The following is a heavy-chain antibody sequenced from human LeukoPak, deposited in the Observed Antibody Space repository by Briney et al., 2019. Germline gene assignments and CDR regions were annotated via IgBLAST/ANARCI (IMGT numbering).Heavy chain of an antibody. J-gene: IGHJ4*02. V-gene: IGHV3-7*01. D-gene: IGHD1-26*01. CDR1: GFTLSSYW. CDR2: IKYDGSEK. CDR3: ARDRLPSRYRGIDY. Sequence: PGGSLRLSCAASGFTLSSYWMSWVRQAPGKGLEWVADIKYDGSEKYYVDSVKGRFTISRDNAKNSLYLQMNSLRVEDTAVYYCARDRLPSRYRGIDYWGQGTLVTVSS.